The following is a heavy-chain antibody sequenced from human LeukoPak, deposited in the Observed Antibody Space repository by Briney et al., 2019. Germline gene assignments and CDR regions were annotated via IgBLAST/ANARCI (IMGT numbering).Heavy chain of an antibody. J-gene: IGHJ6*02. CDR3: ARDASRTGSPPFWGLYYYYGMDV. V-gene: IGHV3-7*01. D-gene: IGHD3-16*01. CDR2: IKQDGSEK. Sequence: PGGSLRLSCAASGVVFTNTWINWVRQAPGKGLEWVANIKQDGSEKYYVDSVKGRFTISRDNAKNSLYLQMNSLRAEDTAVYYCARDASRTGSPPFWGLYYYYGMDVWGQGTTVTVSS. CDR1: GVVFTNTW.